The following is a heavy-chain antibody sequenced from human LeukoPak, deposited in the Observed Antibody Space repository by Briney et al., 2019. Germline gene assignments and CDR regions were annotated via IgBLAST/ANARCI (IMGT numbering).Heavy chain of an antibody. V-gene: IGHV3-21*01. D-gene: IGHD1-26*01. CDR2: ISSGSSYI. CDR1: GFTFSSYG. J-gene: IGHJ4*02. Sequence: GGSLRLSCAASGFTFSSYGMNWVRQAPGKGLEWVSSISSGSSYIYYADSVKGRFTISRDNAKNSLYLQMSYLRAEDTAVYYCARTSLIVGDYWGQGTLVTVSS. CDR3: ARTSLIVGDY.